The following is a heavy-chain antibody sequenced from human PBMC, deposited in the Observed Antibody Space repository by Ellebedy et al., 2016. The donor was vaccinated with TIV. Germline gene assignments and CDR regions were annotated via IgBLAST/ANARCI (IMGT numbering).Heavy chain of an antibody. V-gene: IGHV3-53*04. CDR2: LYSDGDT. D-gene: IGHD5-12*01. CDR3: ARDPNSPGDTGYGDY. J-gene: IGHJ4*02. CDR1: GFTVRSHH. Sequence: GESLKISCAASGFTVRSHHMSWVRQAPGKGPEWVSLLYSDGDTRYTDSVKGRFTISRHDSQNTLFLQMYSLRPEDTAVYYCARDPNSPGDTGYGDYWGQGAVVTVSS.